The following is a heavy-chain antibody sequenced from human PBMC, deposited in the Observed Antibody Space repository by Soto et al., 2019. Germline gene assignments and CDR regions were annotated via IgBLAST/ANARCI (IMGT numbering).Heavy chain of an antibody. Sequence: SVKVSCKASGGSFSGQRVGWVRQAPGKRLEWMGGIIPIFRTTNYARKFQGRLTITADESTNTASMELTSLTSGDTAIYYCGSEPNWGQGTLVTVSS. CDR3: GSEPN. CDR2: IIPIFRTT. CDR1: GGSFSGQR. J-gene: IGHJ4*02. V-gene: IGHV1-69*13.